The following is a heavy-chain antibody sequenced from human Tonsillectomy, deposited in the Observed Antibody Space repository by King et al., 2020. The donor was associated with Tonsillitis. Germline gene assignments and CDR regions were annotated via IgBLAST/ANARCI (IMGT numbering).Heavy chain of an antibody. CDR1: GFTVSSNY. V-gene: IGHV3-53*04. J-gene: IGHJ6*02. CDR3: ARDRGGTIFGVDYYYYGMDV. D-gene: IGHD3-3*01. Sequence: VQLVESGGGLVQPGGSLRLSCAASGFTVSSNYMSWVRQAPGKGLEWVSVIYSGGSTYYADSVKGRSTISRHNSKNTLYLQMNSLRAEDTAVYYCARDRGGTIFGVDYYYYGMDVWGQGTTVTVSS. CDR2: IYSGGST.